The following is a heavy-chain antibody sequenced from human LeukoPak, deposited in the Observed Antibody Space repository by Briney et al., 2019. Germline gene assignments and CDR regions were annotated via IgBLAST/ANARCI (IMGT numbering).Heavy chain of an antibody. CDR3: ARDPETYYYGSGRILTNWFDP. D-gene: IGHD3-10*01. J-gene: IGHJ5*02. CDR1: GYTFTSYD. V-gene: IGHV1-8*03. CDR2: MNPNSGNT. Sequence: ASVKVSCKASGYTFTSYDINWVRQATGQGLEWMGWMNPNSGNTGYAQKFQGRVTITRNTSISTAYMELSSLRSEDTAVYYCARDPETYYYGSGRILTNWFDPWGQGTLVTVSS.